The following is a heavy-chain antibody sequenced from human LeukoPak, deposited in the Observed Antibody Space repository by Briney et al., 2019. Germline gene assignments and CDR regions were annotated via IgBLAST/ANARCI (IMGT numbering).Heavy chain of an antibody. V-gene: IGHV3-21*01. J-gene: IGHJ3*02. CDR1: GFTFSSYS. D-gene: IGHD1-26*01. CDR2: SSRSSSYI. Sequence: AGGSLRLSCAASGFTFSSYSMNWVRQAPGKGLEWVSSSSRSSSYIYYADSVKGRFTISRDNAKNSLYLQMNSLRAEDTAVYYCARDLGRWEPGAFDIWGQGTMVTVSS. CDR3: ARDLGRWEPGAFDI.